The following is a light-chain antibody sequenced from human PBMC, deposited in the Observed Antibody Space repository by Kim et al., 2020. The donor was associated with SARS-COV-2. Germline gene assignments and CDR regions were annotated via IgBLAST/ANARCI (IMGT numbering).Light chain of an antibody. Sequence: PGQGVAVSGDEGRPNIGGNAVYWYQQFAGTDPKRVIYRNHRRPSGVPDRFSGSKSGTSASLAVSGLRSEDEGDYYCAAWNDSHWVFGGGTQLTVL. CDR2: RNH. V-gene: IGLV1-47*01. CDR3: AAWNDSHWV. J-gene: IGLJ3*02. CDR1: RPNIGGNA.